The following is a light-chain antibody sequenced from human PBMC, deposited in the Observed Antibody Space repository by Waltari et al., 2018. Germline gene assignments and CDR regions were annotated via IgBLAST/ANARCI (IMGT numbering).Light chain of an antibody. Sequence: DVQMTQSPSSLSASVGDRVNITCRESQRVSYYLNWYQQKAGQAPKLLIYVASSLETGVPSRFSGSGSGTDFTLTISNLQPEDFATYLCQQTYNAPLTFGGGTKVEIK. CDR3: QQTYNAPLT. CDR1: QRVSYY. CDR2: VAS. J-gene: IGKJ4*01. V-gene: IGKV1-39*01.